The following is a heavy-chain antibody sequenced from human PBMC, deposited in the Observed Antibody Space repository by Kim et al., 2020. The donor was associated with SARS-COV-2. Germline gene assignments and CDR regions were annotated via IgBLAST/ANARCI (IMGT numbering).Heavy chain of an antibody. CDR3: AKEIFSGSYHRIFDF. J-gene: IGHJ4*02. CDR2: ISDSGHNT. D-gene: IGHD1-26*01. V-gene: IGHV3-23*01. Sequence: GGSLRLSCAASGFMFSSYAMSWVRQAPGKGLEWVSSISDSGHNTYNADSLKDRFTISRDNSKNTLFLQMHSLRADDTALYYCAKEIFSGSYHRIFDFWGQGTLVTVSS. CDR1: GFMFSSYA.